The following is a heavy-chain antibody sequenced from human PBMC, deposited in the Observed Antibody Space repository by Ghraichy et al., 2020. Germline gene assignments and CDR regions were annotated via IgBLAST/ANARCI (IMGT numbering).Heavy chain of an antibody. CDR1: GGSISSSSYY. J-gene: IGHJ4*02. CDR2: IYYSGST. D-gene: IGHD3-3*01. V-gene: IGHV4-39*01. CDR3: AKTNYDFWSGYYPDY. Sequence: SETLSLTCTVSGGSISSSSYYWGWIRQPPGKGLEWIGSIYYSGSTYYNPSLKSRVTISVDTSKNQFSLKLSSVTAADTAVYYCAKTNYDFWSGYYPDYLGQGTLVTVSS.